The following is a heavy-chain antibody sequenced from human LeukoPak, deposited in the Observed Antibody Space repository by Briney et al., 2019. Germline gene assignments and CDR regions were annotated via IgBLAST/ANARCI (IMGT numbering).Heavy chain of an antibody. J-gene: IGHJ4*02. Sequence: GASVKVSCEASGGTFSSYAISWVRQAPGQGLEWMGGIIPIFGTANYAQKFQGRVTITADESTSTAYMELSSLRSEDTAVYYCARGYSSGPIDYWGQGTLVTVSS. D-gene: IGHD6-19*01. CDR1: GGTFSSYA. CDR3: ARGYSSGPIDY. V-gene: IGHV1-69*13. CDR2: IIPIFGTA.